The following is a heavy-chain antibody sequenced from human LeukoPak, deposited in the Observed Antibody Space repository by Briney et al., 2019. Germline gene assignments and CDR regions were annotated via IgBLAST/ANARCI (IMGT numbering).Heavy chain of an antibody. J-gene: IGHJ4*02. Sequence: GGSLRLSCEGSAFIFSGHWMNWVRQTPGKGLEWVASIKEDGSVRQYVDSVKGRFSISRDNTKGSLFLQLNSLRAEDTAVYYCASPGIFPYYYDSSGYYYYEEVSHYDYWGQGTLVTVSS. CDR3: ASPGIFPYYYDSSGYYYYEEVSHYDY. CDR2: IKEDGSVR. CDR1: AFIFSGHW. V-gene: IGHV3-7*03. D-gene: IGHD3-22*01.